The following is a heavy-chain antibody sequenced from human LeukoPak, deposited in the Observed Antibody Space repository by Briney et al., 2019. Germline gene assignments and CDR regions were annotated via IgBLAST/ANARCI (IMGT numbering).Heavy chain of an antibody. CDR3: ARIDFWSGYSRDY. CDR1: GGSISSSNYY. J-gene: IGHJ4*02. D-gene: IGHD3-3*01. CDR2: IYYSGST. Sequence: SETLSLTCTVSGGSISSSNYYWGWIRQPPGKGLEWIGSIYYSGSTYYNPSLKSRVTISVDTSKNRFPLKLSSVTAADTAVYYCARIDFWSGYSRDYWGQGTLVTVSS. V-gene: IGHV4-39*06.